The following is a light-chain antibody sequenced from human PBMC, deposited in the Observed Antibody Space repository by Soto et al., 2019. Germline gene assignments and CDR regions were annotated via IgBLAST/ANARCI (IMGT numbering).Light chain of an antibody. V-gene: IGKV3-15*01. CDR3: QQYSDWPGLT. CDR2: GAS. CDR1: QSVSSK. J-gene: IGKJ4*01. Sequence: EIVMTQSPVTLSVSPGEGATLSCRASQSVSSKIAWYQHRPGQPPRLLIYGASTRATGIPARFSGSGSGTDFSLTISSLQSEDFAVYYSQQYSDWPGLTFGGGTKLQI.